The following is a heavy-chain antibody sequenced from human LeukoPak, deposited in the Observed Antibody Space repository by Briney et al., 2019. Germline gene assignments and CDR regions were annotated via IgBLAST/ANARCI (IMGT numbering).Heavy chain of an antibody. J-gene: IGHJ4*02. D-gene: IGHD6-19*01. V-gene: IGHV3-23*01. CDR2: ISGSGGST. CDR1: GFTFSRYW. CDR3: AKEGEVVAGTSSSDDYY. Sequence: GGSLRLSCVASGFTFSRYWMHWVRQAPGKGLVWVSLISGSGGSTYYADSVKGRFTISRDNSKNTLYLQMNSLRAEDTAVYYCAKEGEVVAGTSSSDDYYWGQGTLVTVSS.